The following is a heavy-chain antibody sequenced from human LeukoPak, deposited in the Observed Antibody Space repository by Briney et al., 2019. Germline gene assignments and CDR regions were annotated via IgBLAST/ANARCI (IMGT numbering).Heavy chain of an antibody. D-gene: IGHD2-21*01. V-gene: IGHV3-30-3*02. Sequence: GGSLRLSCAASGFTFSGYPIHWVRQAPGKGLEWVAVISYDGSNKYYADSVKGRFTISRDNSKNTLYLQMDSLRGEDTAVYYCAKDFRIGYSAHFDYWGQGALVTVSS. CDR2: ISYDGSNK. CDR3: AKDFRIGYSAHFDY. J-gene: IGHJ4*02. CDR1: GFTFSGYP.